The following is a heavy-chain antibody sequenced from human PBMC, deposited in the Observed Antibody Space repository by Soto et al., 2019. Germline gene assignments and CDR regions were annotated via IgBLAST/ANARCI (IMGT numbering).Heavy chain of an antibody. Sequence: ESGGGLVQPGGSLRLSCEASGFTFRNYDMNWVRQGTGKGLEWVSGISAAGDPDYADSVEGRFTISRENAQNSFFLQMNSLRVGDTAVYYCARTDRDFYGLDVWGQGTTVIVSS. J-gene: IGHJ6*02. CDR1: GFTFRNYD. CDR2: ISAAGDP. V-gene: IGHV3-13*05. CDR3: ARTDRDFYGLDV.